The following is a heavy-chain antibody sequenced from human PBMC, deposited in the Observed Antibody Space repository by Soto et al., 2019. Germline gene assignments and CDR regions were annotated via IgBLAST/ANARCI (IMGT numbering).Heavy chain of an antibody. CDR3: AKDQAIQLWLPGDYYYYGMDV. Sequence: LRLSCAASGFTFSSYGMHWVRQAPVKVLEWVAVISYDGSNKYYADSVKGRFTISRDNSKNTLYLQMNSLRAEDTAVYYCAKDQAIQLWLPGDYYYYGMDVWGQGTTVTVSS. J-gene: IGHJ6*02. V-gene: IGHV3-30*18. D-gene: IGHD5-18*01. CDR2: ISYDGSNK. CDR1: GFTFSSYG.